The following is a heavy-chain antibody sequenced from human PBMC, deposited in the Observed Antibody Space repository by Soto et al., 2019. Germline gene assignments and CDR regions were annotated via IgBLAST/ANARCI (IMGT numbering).Heavy chain of an antibody. CDR2: VTYNGDNT. CDR3: ARYIRGPTVFYFDF. V-gene: IGHV3-23*01. Sequence: GGSLRLSCAASGFIFNSYAMTWVRQAPGKGLEWVSVVTYNGDNTYYADSVKGRFTVSRDNSKDTVDLQMNSLRAEDTAVYYCARYIRGPTVFYFDFWGPGVLVTVS. J-gene: IGHJ4*02. CDR1: GFIFNSYA. D-gene: IGHD5-18*01.